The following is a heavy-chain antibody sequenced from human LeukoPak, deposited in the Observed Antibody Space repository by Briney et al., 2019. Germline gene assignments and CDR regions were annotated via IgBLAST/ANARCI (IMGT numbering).Heavy chain of an antibody. CDR1: GFTFSNYP. D-gene: IGHD2-15*01. CDR3: ARDCSGGSCYSDH. J-gene: IGHJ4*02. CDR2: ITGSGATT. V-gene: IGHV3-23*01. Sequence: GGSLRLSCAASGFTFSNYPMSWVRQAPGKGLDWVSLITGSGATTQYADSVKGRFTISRDNSKNTLYLQMSSLRAEDTAEYYCARDCSGGSCYSDHWGQGTLVTVSS.